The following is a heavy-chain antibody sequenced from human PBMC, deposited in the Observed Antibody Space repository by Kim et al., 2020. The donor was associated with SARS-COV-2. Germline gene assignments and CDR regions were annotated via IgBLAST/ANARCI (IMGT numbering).Heavy chain of an antibody. CDR2: ISWNSGSI. Sequence: GGSLRLSCAASGFTFDDYAMHWVRQAPGKGLEWVSGISWNSGSIGYADSVKGRFTISRDNAKNSLYLQMNSLRAEDTALYYCAKDRDQWLALDYWGQGTL. CDR3: AKDRDQWLALDY. D-gene: IGHD6-19*01. J-gene: IGHJ4*02. V-gene: IGHV3-9*01. CDR1: GFTFDDYA.